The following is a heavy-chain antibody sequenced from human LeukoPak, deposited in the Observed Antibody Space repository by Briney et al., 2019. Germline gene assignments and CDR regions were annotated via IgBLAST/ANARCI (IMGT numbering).Heavy chain of an antibody. J-gene: IGHJ4*02. CDR2: IYSSGNT. D-gene: IGHD2-2*01. Sequence: SETLSLTCTVSRGSISSYYWSCIRQPAGKGLEWIGRIYSSGNTNYNPSLKSRVTISVDTSKNQFSLRLSSVTAADTAVYYCARLALVDSSTDYWGQGTLVTVSS. CDR1: RGSISSYY. V-gene: IGHV4-4*07. CDR3: ARLALVDSSTDY.